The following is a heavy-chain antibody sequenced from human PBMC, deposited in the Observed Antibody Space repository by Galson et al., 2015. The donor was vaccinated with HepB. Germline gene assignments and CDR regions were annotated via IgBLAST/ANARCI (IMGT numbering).Heavy chain of an antibody. J-gene: IGHJ4*02. Sequence: SLRLSCAASGFTFSSYAMSWVRQAPGKGLEWVSAISGSGGSTYYADSVKGRFTISRDNSKNTLYLQMNSLRAEDTAVYYCAKWGYCSGGSCLDFDYWGQGTLVTVSS. V-gene: IGHV3-23*01. CDR2: ISGSGGST. CDR3: AKWGYCSGGSCLDFDY. D-gene: IGHD2-15*01. CDR1: GFTFSSYA.